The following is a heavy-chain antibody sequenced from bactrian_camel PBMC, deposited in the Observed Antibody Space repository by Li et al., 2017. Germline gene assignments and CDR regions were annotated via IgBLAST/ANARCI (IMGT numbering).Heavy chain of an antibody. V-gene: IGHV3S1*01. D-gene: IGHD3*01. CDR2: VITSGGAT. Sequence: QVQLVESGGGSVQAGGSLRLSCAASGDTSRSYCMGWFRQAPGEEREGVAAVITSGGATYYADSVKGRFTISQDSAKNTLILEMNSLKPEDTAMYYCAAKPLWLRCPSLRPADFRYWGQGTQVTVS. J-gene: IGHJ6*01. CDR1: GDTSRSYC. CDR3: AAKPLWLRCPSLRPADFRY.